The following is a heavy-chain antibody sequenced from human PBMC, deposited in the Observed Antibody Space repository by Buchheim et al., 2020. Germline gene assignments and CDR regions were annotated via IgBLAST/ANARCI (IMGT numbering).Heavy chain of an antibody. V-gene: IGHV4-59*01. CDR3: ARADYDFWSGTYYYYGMDV. D-gene: IGHD3-3*01. CDR1: GGSISSYY. Sequence: QVQLQESGPGLVKPSETLSLTCTVSGGSISSYYWSWIRQPPGKGLEWIGYIYYSGSTNYNSSLKSRVTISVATSKNQFSLKLSSVTAADTAVYYCARADYDFWSGTYYYYGMDVWGQGTT. J-gene: IGHJ6*02. CDR2: IYYSGST.